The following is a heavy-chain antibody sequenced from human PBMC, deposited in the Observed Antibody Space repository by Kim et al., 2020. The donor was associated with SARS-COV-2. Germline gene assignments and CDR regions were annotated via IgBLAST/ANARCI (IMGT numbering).Heavy chain of an antibody. V-gene: IGHV4-39*01. Sequence: SETLSLTCTVSGGSISSSSYYWGWIRQPPGKGLEWIGSIYYSGSTYYNPSLKSRVTISVDTSKNQFSLKLSSVTAADTAVYYCARIDSSGYVLGWFDPWGQGTLVTVSS. CDR1: GGSISSSSYY. CDR2: IYYSGST. CDR3: ARIDSSGYVLGWFDP. D-gene: IGHD3-22*01. J-gene: IGHJ5*02.